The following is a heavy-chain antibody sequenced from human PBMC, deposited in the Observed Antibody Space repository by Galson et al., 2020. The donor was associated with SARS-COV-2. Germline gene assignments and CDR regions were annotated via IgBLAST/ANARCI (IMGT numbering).Heavy chain of an antibody. D-gene: IGHD1-7*01. J-gene: IGHJ3*02. Sequence: ASVKVSCNASGYLITGYYMHWVRQAPGQGLEWMGWINPNSGGTNYAQEFQGWVTMTRDTSISTAYMELSRLRSDDTAVYYCARSLISRIGNYADLDSDAFDIWGQGTMVTVSS. CDR1: GYLITGYY. V-gene: IGHV1-2*04. CDR3: ARSLISRIGNYADLDSDAFDI. CDR2: INPNSGGT.